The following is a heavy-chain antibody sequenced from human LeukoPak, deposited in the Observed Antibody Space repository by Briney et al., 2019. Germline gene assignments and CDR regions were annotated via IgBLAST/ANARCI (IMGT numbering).Heavy chain of an antibody. CDR3: ARSIRGYSSGWYYFDY. D-gene: IGHD6-19*01. Sequence: PSETLSLTCTVSGYSISSGYYWGWIRQPPGKGLEWIGSIYHSGSTYYNPSLKSRVTISVDTSKNQFSVKLSSVTAADTAVYYCARSIRGYSSGWYYFDYWGQGTLITVSS. CDR1: GYSISSGYY. CDR2: IYHSGST. V-gene: IGHV4-38-2*02. J-gene: IGHJ4*02.